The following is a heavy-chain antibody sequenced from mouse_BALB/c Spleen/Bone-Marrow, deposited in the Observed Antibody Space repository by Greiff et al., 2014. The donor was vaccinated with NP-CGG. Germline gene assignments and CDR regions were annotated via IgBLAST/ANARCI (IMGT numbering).Heavy chain of an antibody. CDR2: IDPANGNT. V-gene: IGHV14-3*02. CDR3: ANYYGSHFDY. Sequence: VQLQQPGAALVKPGASVKLSCTASGFNIKDTYMHWVKQRPEQGLEWIGRIDPANGNTKYDPKFQGKATITADTSSNTAYLQLSSLTSEDTAVYYCANYYGSHFDYWGQGTTLTVSS. D-gene: IGHD1-1*01. CDR1: GFNIKDTY. J-gene: IGHJ2*01.